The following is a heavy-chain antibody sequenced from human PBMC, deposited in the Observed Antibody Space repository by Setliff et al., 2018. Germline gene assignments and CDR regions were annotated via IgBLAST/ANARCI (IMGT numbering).Heavy chain of an antibody. Sequence: PSETLSLTCIVSGGSISNYYWSWIRQPPGKGLEWIGYISDSGYTNYNPALKSRVTISVDTSTNQFSLKLRSVTAADTAVYYCARLSWNGLRYYGLDVWGQGTTVTVSS. J-gene: IGHJ6*02. D-gene: IGHD3-3*01. CDR2: ISDSGYT. V-gene: IGHV4-59*01. CDR3: ARLSWNGLRYYGLDV. CDR1: GGSISNYY.